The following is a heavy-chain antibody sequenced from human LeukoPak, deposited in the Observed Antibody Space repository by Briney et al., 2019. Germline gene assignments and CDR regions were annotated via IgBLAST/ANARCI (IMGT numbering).Heavy chain of an antibody. CDR1: VYTLTELS. V-gene: IGHV1-24*01. CDR3: AQPSWDSSSSGFDY. CDR2: FDPEDGET. J-gene: IGHJ4*02. Sequence: ASVKVSCKVSVYTLTELSMHWVRQAPGKGLAWMGGFDPEDGETIYAQKFQGRVTMTEDTSTDTAYMELSSLRSEDTAVYYCAQPSWDSSSSGFDYWGQGTLVTVSS. D-gene: IGHD6-6*01.